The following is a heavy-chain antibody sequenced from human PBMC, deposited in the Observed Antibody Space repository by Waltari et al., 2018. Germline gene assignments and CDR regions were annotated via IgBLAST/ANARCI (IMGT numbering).Heavy chain of an antibody. D-gene: IGHD3-16*02. J-gene: IGHJ4*02. CDR3: ARAWTYDYIWGSYRSYYFDY. V-gene: IGHV4-59*01. Sequence: QVQLQESGPGLVKPSETLSLTCTVPGGSISSYYWSWIRQPPGKGQEWIGYIYYSGSTNYNPSLKSRVTISVDTSKNQFSLKLSSVTAADTAVYYCARAWTYDYIWGSYRSYYFDYWGQGTLVTVSS. CDR1: GGSISSYY. CDR2: IYYSGST.